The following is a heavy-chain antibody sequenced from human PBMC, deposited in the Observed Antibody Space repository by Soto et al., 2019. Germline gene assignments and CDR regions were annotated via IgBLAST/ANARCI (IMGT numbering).Heavy chain of an antibody. Sequence: EVQLVESGVGLVQPGGSLRLSCAASGFTFSSYSMNWVRQAPGKGLEWVSYISSSSSTIYYADSVKGQFTISIDNAKNSLYLQMNILRDEDTAVYYCAGERGPLNWFDPWGQGTLVTVSS. CDR2: ISSSSSTI. CDR1: GFTFSSYS. CDR3: AGERGPLNWFDP. J-gene: IGHJ5*02. V-gene: IGHV3-48*02.